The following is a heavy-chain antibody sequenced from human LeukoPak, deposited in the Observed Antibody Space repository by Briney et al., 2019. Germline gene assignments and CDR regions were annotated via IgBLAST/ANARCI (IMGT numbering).Heavy chain of an antibody. D-gene: IGHD4-17*01. V-gene: IGHV3-21*01. J-gene: IGHJ4*02. CDR3: ARDPPMTTVTDFGY. Sequence: GGSLRLSCAASGFTFSSYAMHWVRQAPGKGLEWVSSISSSSSYIYYADSVKGRFTISRDNAKNSLYLQMNSLRAEDTAVYYCARDPPMTTVTDFGYWGQGTLVTVSS. CDR1: GFTFSSYA. CDR2: ISSSSSYI.